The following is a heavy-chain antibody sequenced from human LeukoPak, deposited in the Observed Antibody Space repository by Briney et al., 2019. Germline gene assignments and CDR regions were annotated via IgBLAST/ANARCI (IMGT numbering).Heavy chain of an antibody. CDR3: AGETGMPLFDP. J-gene: IGHJ5*02. CDR1: GGSFSGYY. Sequence: PSETLSLTCAVYGGSFSGYYWSWIRQPPGKGLEWIGEINHSGSTNYNPSLKSRVTISVDTSKNQFSLKLSSVTAADTAAYYCAGETGMPLFDPWGQGTLVTVPS. D-gene: IGHD2-2*01. CDR2: INHSGST. V-gene: IGHV4-34*01.